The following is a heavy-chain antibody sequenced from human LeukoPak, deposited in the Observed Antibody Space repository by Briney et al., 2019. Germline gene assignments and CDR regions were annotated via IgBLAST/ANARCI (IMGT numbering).Heavy chain of an antibody. Sequence: PGGSLRLSCAASGFTFSSYGMHWVRQAPGKGLEWVAVISYDGSNKYYADSVKGRFTISRDNPKNTLYLQMNSLRAEDTAVYYCAKSAAELDYWGQGTLVTVSS. V-gene: IGHV3-30*18. CDR1: GFTFSSYG. CDR3: AKSAAELDY. CDR2: ISYDGSNK. J-gene: IGHJ4*02. D-gene: IGHD6-13*01.